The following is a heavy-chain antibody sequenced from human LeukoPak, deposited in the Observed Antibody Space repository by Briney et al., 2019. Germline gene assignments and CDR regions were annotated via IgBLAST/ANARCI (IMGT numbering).Heavy chain of an antibody. J-gene: IGHJ6*01. CDR1: GYTFTSYY. V-gene: IGHV1-46*01. CDR3: ARGDSGYYYGMDV. D-gene: IGHD1-26*01. CDR2: LNTSGGSP. Sequence: GSVRLSCEASGYTFTSYYIHWVRQAPGQGLEWMGVLNTSGGSPIYPQTVQGRVTITRDTSTSTVYMELSSLRSEDTAVYYCARGDSGYYYGMDVWGQGTTVTVSS.